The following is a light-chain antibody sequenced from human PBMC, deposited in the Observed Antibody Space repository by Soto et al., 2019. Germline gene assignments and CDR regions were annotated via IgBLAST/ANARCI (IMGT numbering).Light chain of an antibody. V-gene: IGLV1-44*01. CDR1: SSNIGSNT. J-gene: IGLJ1*01. Sequence: SALTQPPSASGTPGQRVTISCSGSSSNIGSNTVNWYQQLPGTAPKLLIYSNNQRPSGVPDRFSGSKSGTSASLAISGLQSEDEAEYYCAAWDASRNGYVFGTGTKVTVL. CDR2: SNN. CDR3: AAWDASRNGYV.